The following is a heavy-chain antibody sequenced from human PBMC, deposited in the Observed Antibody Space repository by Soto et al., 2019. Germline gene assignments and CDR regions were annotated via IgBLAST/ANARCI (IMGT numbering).Heavy chain of an antibody. CDR1: GYTFTNYY. CDR3: ARGDNDY. CDR2: IHPDGGHT. J-gene: IGHJ4*02. V-gene: IGHV1-46*01. Sequence: ASVKVSCKASGYTFTNYYVQWVRQAPGQGLEWMGVIHPDGGHTTYSQKFQDRVTMTRDTFTSTIHMELSSLRSEGTAVYYCARGDNDYWGQGTLVTVSS.